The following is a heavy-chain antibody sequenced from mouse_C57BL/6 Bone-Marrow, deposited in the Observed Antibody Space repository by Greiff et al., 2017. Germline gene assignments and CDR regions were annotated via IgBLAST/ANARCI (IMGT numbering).Heavy chain of an antibody. CDR3: ARSSYYGSSPYAVDY. J-gene: IGHJ4*01. V-gene: IGHV1-20*01. CDR1: GYSFTGYF. Sequence: EVQLQQSGPELVKPGDSVKISCKASGYSFTGYFMNWVMQSHGKSLEWIGRINPYNGDTFYNQKFKGKATLTVDKSSSTAHMELRSLTSEDSAVYYCARSSYYGSSPYAVDYWGQGTSVTVSS. CDR2: INPYNGDT. D-gene: IGHD1-1*01.